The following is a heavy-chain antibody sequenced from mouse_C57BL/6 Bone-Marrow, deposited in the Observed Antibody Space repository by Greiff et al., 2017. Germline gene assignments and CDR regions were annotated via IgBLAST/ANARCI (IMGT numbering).Heavy chain of an antibody. CDR3: ARLWFAY. J-gene: IGHJ3*01. Sequence: QVQLQQPGAELVRPGTSVKLSCKASGYTFTGYWMHWVKQRPGQGLEWIGVIDPSDSYTNYNQKFKGKATLTVDTSSSTAYMQLSSLTSEDSAVYYCARLWFAYWGQGTLVTVSA. CDR2: IDPSDSYT. V-gene: IGHV1-59*01. CDR1: GYTFTGYW.